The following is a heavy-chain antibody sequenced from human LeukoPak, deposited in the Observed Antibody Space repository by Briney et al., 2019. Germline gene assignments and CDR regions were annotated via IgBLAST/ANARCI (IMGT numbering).Heavy chain of an antibody. CDR3: ARGPGYFQH. CDR2: TYYRSKWYS. V-gene: IGHV6-1*01. Sequence: KPPQTLSLTCAISGDSVSSNSAAWNWVRQSPSRGLEWLGRTYYRSKWYSHYSVSVKSRITINPDTSRNQFSLQLNSVTPEDTAVYYCARGPGYFQHWGQGTLVTVSS. D-gene: IGHD2-8*02. J-gene: IGHJ1*01. CDR1: GDSVSSNSAA.